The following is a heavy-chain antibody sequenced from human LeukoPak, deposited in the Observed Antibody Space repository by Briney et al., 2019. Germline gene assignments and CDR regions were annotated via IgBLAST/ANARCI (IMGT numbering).Heavy chain of an antibody. D-gene: IGHD2-2*01. CDR1: GGSISSGNYY. J-gene: IGHJ4*02. CDR3: ARDSTRRNFFDY. V-gene: IGHV4-61*02. CDR2: VYTSGST. Sequence: SQTLSLTCTVSGGSISSGNYYWSWIRQPAGKGLEWIGRVYTSGSTNYNPSLKSRVTISVDTSKNQFSLKLTSVTAADTAVYYCARDSTRRNFFDYWGQGTLVTVSS.